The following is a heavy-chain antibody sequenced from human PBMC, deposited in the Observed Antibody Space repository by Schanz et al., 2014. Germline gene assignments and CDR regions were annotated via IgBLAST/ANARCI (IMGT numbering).Heavy chain of an antibody. J-gene: IGHJ4*02. CDR3: ARVVTAYFDY. D-gene: IGHD2-21*02. Sequence: LMESGGGVVRPGRSVRLSCVASGFTVSSTYMNWVRQAPGKGPEWVSVIFGGGSTYYADSVKGRFTISRDYSKNTLYLLMNSLRAEDTAVYYCARVVTAYFDYWGLGTLVTVSS. V-gene: IGHV3-66*01. CDR1: GFTVSSTY. CDR2: IFGGGST.